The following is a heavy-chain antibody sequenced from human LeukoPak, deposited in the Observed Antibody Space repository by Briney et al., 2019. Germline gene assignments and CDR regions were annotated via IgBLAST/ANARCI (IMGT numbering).Heavy chain of an antibody. Sequence: SETLSLTCTVSGVFISGGYYWGWIWQTPGQGLEWIGSIHHGGTTYYNPPLKSRVNTSVDTSKNLFSLKLSSLTAADTAVYYCARDMRGATGPFDYWGQGTLVTVSS. D-gene: IGHD1-26*01. CDR1: GVFISGGYY. J-gene: IGHJ4*02. CDR2: IHHGGTT. CDR3: ARDMRGATGPFDY. V-gene: IGHV4-38-2*02.